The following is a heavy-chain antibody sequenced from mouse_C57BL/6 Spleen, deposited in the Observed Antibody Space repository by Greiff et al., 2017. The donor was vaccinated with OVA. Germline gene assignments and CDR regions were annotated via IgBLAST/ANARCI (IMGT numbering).Heavy chain of an antibody. CDR3: ARRDYDVGDYFDY. J-gene: IGHJ2*01. V-gene: IGHV1-59*01. CDR2: IDPSDSYT. D-gene: IGHD2-4*01. Sequence: QVQLQQPGAELVRPGTSVKLSCTASGYTFTSYWMHWVKQRPGQGLEWIGVIDPSDSYTNYNQKFKGKATLTIDTASSTAYMQLSSLTSEDSAVYYWARRDYDVGDYFDYWGQGTTLTVSS. CDR1: GYTFTSYW.